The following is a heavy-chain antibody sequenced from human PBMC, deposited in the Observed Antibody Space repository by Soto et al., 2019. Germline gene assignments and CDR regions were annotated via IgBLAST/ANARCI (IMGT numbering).Heavy chain of an antibody. J-gene: IGHJ3*02. CDR3: AREERYCTNGVCYMGAFDI. Sequence: ASWKVSCKSSGYTFTSYDISWVRQSTGQGLEWMGWISAYNGNTNYAQKLQGRVTMTTDTSTSTAYMELRSLRSDDTAVYYCAREERYCTNGVCYMGAFDIWGQGRMVTVS. CDR1: GYTFTSYD. D-gene: IGHD2-8*01. V-gene: IGHV1-18*01. CDR2: ISAYNGNT.